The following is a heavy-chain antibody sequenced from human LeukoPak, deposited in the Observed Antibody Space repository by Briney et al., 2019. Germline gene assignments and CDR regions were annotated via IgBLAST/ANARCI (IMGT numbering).Heavy chain of an antibody. CDR3: ATSPATGNIYFDL. Sequence: GGSLRLSCAASGFTVSSNYMGWVPQAQGKGLKWSSVLYSGGNTYYADSVKGRFIISRDNSKNTLYLQMNSLRAEDTAVYYCATSPATGNIYFDLWGRGTLVTVSS. CDR1: GFTVSSNY. V-gene: IGHV3-66*01. D-gene: IGHD6-13*01. CDR2: LYSGGNT. J-gene: IGHJ2*01.